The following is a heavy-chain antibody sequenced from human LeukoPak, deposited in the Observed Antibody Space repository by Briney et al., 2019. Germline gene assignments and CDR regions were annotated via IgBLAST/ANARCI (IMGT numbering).Heavy chain of an antibody. D-gene: IGHD3-22*01. CDR2: IYYSGTT. CDR3: AREEGGGYYDSSGYFDY. Sequence: PSETPSLTCTVSGGSINSPDYYWSWIRQPPGKGLEWIGYIYYSGTTYYNPSLKSRLTISVETSKNQFSLKLSSVTAADTAVYYCAREEGGGYYDSSGYFDYWGQGTLVTVSS. V-gene: IGHV4-30-4*01. CDR1: GGSINSPDYY. J-gene: IGHJ4*02.